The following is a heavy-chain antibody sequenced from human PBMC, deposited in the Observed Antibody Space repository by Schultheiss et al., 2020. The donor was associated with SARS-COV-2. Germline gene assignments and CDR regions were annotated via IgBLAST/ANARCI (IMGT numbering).Heavy chain of an antibody. CDR2: IYYSGST. V-gene: IGHV4-59*01. Sequence: SQTLSLTCTVSGGSISSYYWSWIRQPAGKGLEWIGYIYYSGSTNYNPSLKSRVTISVDTSKNQFSLKLSSVTAADTAVYYCARGGSGWTGDDAFDIWGQGTTVTVSS. CDR1: GGSISSYY. J-gene: IGHJ3*02. D-gene: IGHD6-19*01. CDR3: ARGGSGWTGDDAFDI.